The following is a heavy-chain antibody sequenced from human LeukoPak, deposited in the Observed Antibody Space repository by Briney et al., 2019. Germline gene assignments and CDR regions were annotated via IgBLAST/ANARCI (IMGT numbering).Heavy chain of an antibody. CDR3: AKVRGTYSSGYFFDY. CDR2: ISWNSGYI. V-gene: IGHV3-9*01. Sequence: GGSLRLSCAASGFTFDNYAMHWVRQAPGKGLEWLSIISWNSGYIGYADSVKGRFTISRDNAKKSLDLQMNSLRAEDAAFYYCAKVRGTYSSGYFFDYWGQGTLVTVSS. D-gene: IGHD6-19*01. CDR1: GFTFDNYA. J-gene: IGHJ4*02.